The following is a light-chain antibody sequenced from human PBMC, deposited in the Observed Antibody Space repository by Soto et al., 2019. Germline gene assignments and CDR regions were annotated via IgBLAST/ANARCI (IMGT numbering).Light chain of an antibody. Sequence: IQMTQSPSSLSASVGDTVTITCRASQGITDDLGWYQQKPGKAPKLLIYAASTLEHGVPSRFSGSGSGTEFTLTISSLQPEDSATYYCQQDYRYPLTFGGGTKVEIK. V-gene: IGKV1-6*01. CDR2: AAS. CDR1: QGITDD. J-gene: IGKJ4*01. CDR3: QQDYRYPLT.